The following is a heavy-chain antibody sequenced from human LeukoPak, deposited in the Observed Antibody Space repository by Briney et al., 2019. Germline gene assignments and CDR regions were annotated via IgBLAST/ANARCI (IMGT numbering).Heavy chain of an antibody. Sequence: GGCLRLSCAVSVFTFSTCSMNWVRRAPGKGLEGVSSISSSSSYIYYADSVKGQFHISRDNAKNSLYLQMNSLRAEDTAVYYCAKWDSSGFWSGYTYYFDYWGQGTLVTVSS. CDR3: AKWDSSGFWSGYTYYFDY. J-gene: IGHJ4*02. CDR2: ISSSSSYI. V-gene: IGHV3-21*01. D-gene: IGHD3-3*01. CDR1: VFTFSTCS.